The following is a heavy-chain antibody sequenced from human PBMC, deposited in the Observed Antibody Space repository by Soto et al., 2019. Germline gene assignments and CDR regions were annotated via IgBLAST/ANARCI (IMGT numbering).Heavy chain of an antibody. D-gene: IGHD5-12*01. V-gene: IGHV1-18*01. J-gene: IGHJ6*02. Sequence: QVQLVQSGAEVTKPGASVKVSCKASGYTLTSYGISWVRQAPGQGLEWMGWISAYNGDTNYAQSLQGRVTMTTDTSTTTAYMELRSLRSDDTAVYYCGTTIGYSYYYYGMDVWGQGTTVTVSS. CDR1: GYTLTSYG. CDR2: ISAYNGDT. CDR3: GTTIGYSYYYYGMDV.